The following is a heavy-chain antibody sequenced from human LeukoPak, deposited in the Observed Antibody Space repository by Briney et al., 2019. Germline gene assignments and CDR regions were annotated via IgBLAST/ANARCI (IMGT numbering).Heavy chain of an antibody. CDR3: ARALSPPYSSGWYLDY. J-gene: IGHJ4*02. CDR1: GYTFTGYY. Sequence: ASVKVSCKASGYTFTGYYMHWVRQAPGQGLEWMGWISAYNGNTNYAQKLQGRVTMTTDTSTSTAYMELRSLRSDDTAVYYCARALSPPYSSGWYLDYWGQGTLVTVSS. CDR2: ISAYNGNT. V-gene: IGHV1-18*04. D-gene: IGHD6-19*01.